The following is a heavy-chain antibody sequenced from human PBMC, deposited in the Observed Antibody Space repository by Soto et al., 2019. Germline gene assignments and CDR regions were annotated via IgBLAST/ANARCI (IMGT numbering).Heavy chain of an antibody. Sequence: QVQLVESWGVVVQPGRSLRLSCAAAGFTFSSYGMHGFRQAPGKGLEWVAVIWDDGSNKYYADSVKGRFTSSRYNSKNTLDLQMNSQRAEYTAVYYCARDCGDIVATTQYYYGMDVWGQGTTVTVCS. J-gene: IGHJ6*02. CDR1: GFTFSSYG. D-gene: IGHD5-12*01. CDR3: ARDCGDIVATTQYYYGMDV. V-gene: IGHV3-33*01. CDR2: IWDDGSNK.